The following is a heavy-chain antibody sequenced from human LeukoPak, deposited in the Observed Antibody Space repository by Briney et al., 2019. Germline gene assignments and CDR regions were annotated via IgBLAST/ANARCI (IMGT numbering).Heavy chain of an antibody. D-gene: IGHD3-3*01. J-gene: IGHJ4*02. CDR2: INHSGSA. Sequence: LGTLSLTFAGYGGGLRGSYWGWVRPPPREGVGGGGEINHSGSANYNPSLKSRVTLSIDKSKNQFSLNLNSVTAADTAVYYCARARRDSGYYKVDYWGQGTLVTVSS. CDR3: ARARRDSGYYKVDY. CDR1: GGGLRGSY. V-gene: IGHV4-34*01.